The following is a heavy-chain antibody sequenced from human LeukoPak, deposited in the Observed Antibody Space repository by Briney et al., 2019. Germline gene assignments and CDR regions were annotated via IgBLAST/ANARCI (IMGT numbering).Heavy chain of an antibody. Sequence: GGSLRLSCAVSGFTFRTYWMHWVRQVPGEGLVWASRINEDGSITNYADSVKGRFTISRDNAENTLYLQMNSLTAEDTAVYYCGRDLGGRSGYWGLGTLVTVSS. CDR2: INEDGSIT. J-gene: IGHJ4*02. CDR3: GRDLGGRSGY. CDR1: GFTFRTYW. V-gene: IGHV3-74*01. D-gene: IGHD1-26*01.